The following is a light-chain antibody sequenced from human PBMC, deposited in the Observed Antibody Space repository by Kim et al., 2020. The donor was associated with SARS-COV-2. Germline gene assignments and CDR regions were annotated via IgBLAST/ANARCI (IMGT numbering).Light chain of an antibody. CDR1: ENIRSH. Sequence: PGDRATLSCRASENIRSHLAWYQQRRGQAPRLLIYGASTRATGIPARFSGSGSGTEFTLTISSLQSEDVAIYHCQQYNYWPPITFGQGTRLEIK. V-gene: IGKV3-15*01. CDR2: GAS. J-gene: IGKJ5*01. CDR3: QQYNYWPPIT.